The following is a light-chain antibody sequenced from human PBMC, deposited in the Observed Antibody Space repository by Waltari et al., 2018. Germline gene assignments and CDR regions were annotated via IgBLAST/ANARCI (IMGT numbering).Light chain of an antibody. CDR3: QVWDSSSDR. Sequence: SYVLPQPPSVSVAPGKTARITCGGNNIGRKSVHWYQQKPGQAPVLVIYYDSDWPSGIPERFSGSNSGNTATLTISRVEAGDEADYYCQVWDSSSDRFGGGTKLTVL. CDR2: YDS. CDR1: NIGRKS. V-gene: IGLV3-21*04. J-gene: IGLJ2*01.